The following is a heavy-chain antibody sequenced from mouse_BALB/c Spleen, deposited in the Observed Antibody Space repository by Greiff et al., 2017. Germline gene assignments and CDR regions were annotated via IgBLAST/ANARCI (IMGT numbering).Heavy chain of an antibody. V-gene: IGHV2-2*02. Sequence: VQLQQSGPGLVQPSQSLSITCTVSGFSLTSYGVHWVRQSPGKGLEWLGVIWSGGSTDYNAAFISRLSISKDNSKSQVFFKMNSLQANDTAIYYCAIIYYGNYVSAYWGQGTLVTVSA. J-gene: IGHJ3*01. CDR3: AIIYYGNYVSAY. CDR1: GFSLTSYG. CDR2: IWSGGST. D-gene: IGHD2-1*01.